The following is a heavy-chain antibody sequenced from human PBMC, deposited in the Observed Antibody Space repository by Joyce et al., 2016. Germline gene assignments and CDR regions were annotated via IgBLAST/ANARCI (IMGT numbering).Heavy chain of an antibody. D-gene: IGHD1-7*01. CDR2: NSANNGYA. CDR3: ARKPRELAFDY. V-gene: IGHV1-18*04. Sequence: QVQLVQSGAEVKKPGASVKVSCKASGFTFTSSGFYWVRQAPGQGLEWMAWNSANNGYAIYAQSLQGRVTLTTDTSTSTAYMELRSLTSDDTAVYYFARKPRELAFDYLGQGTLVTVSS. J-gene: IGHJ4*02. CDR1: GFTFTSSG.